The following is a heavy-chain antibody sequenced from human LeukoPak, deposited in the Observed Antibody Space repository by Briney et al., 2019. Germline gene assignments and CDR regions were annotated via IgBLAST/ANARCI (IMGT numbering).Heavy chain of an antibody. D-gene: IGHD2-2*01. CDR2: INSDGRSA. Sequence: GGSLRLSCAASGFTFSSYWMHWVRQAPGKGLVWVARINSDGRSASYADSVKGRFTISRDNAKDTLYLQMNSLRAEDTAVYYCARGLYASQHWGQGTLVTVSS. J-gene: IGHJ1*01. CDR3: ARGLYASQH. CDR1: GFTFSSYW. V-gene: IGHV3-74*01.